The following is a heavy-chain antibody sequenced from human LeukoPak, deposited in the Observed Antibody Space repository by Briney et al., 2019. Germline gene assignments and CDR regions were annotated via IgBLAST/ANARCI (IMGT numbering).Heavy chain of an antibody. CDR2: IRSDGSIE. Sequence: PGGSLRVSCAASGFTFSGYGMHWVRQAPGKGMECVAFIRSDGSIEYYADSVKGRFTISRDNAKNTLYLQMNSLRAEDAALYYCAKDQPEAYFDYWGQGTLVTVSS. CDR3: AKDQPEAYFDY. D-gene: IGHD1-14*01. V-gene: IGHV3-30*02. CDR1: GFTFSGYG. J-gene: IGHJ4*02.